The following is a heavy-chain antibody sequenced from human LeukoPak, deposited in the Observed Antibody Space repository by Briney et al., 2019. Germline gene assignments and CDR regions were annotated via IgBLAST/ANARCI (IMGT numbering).Heavy chain of an antibody. J-gene: IGHJ4*02. D-gene: IGHD1-26*01. CDR3: ARSRGSYSTPLVE. CDR1: GGSLSSGGYS. V-gene: IGHV4-30-2*01. Sequence: SETLSLTCAVSGGSLSSGGYSWSWLRQPPGKGLEWIGYIYHSGSTYYNPSLKSRVTISVDRSKNQFSLKLSSVTAADTAVYYCARSRGSYSTPLVEWGQGTLVTVSS. CDR2: IYHSGST.